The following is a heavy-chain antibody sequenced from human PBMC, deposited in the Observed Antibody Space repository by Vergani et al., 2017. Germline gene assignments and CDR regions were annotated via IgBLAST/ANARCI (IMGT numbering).Heavy chain of an antibody. CDR3: ARGRSTLKFIARAVGYFDY. J-gene: IGHJ4*02. Sequence: QVQLQESGPGLVKPSETLSLSCTVSGGSISSYYWSWIRQPPGKGLEWIGYIYNSWSTNYNPSLKSRVTISVDTAKNQFSLKLSSVTAADTAVYYCARGRSTLKFIARAVGYFDYWGQGTLVTVSS. CDR1: GGSISSYY. CDR2: IYNSWST. V-gene: IGHV4-59*12. D-gene: IGHD2-2*01.